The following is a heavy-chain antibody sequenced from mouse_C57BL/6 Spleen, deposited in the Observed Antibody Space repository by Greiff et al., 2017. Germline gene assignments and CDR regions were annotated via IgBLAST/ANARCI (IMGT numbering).Heavy chain of an antibody. V-gene: IGHV5-16*01. CDR1: GFTFSDYY. Sequence: DVKLQESEGGLVQPGSSMKLSCTASGFTFSDYYMAWVRQVPEKGLEWVANINYDGSSTYYLDSLKSRFIISRDNAKNILYLQMSSLKSEDTATYYCARGYDWFAYWGQGTLVTVSA. CDR3: ARGYDWFAY. J-gene: IGHJ3*01. CDR2: INYDGSST. D-gene: IGHD2-12*01.